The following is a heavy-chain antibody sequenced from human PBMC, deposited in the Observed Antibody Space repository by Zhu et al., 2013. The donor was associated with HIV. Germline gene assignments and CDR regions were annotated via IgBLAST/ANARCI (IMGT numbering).Heavy chain of an antibody. CDR2: IYYSGST. CDR3: ARERGTYYYYYYGMDV. V-gene: IGHV4-30-4*01. J-gene: IGHJ6*02. Sequence: VQLQESGPGLVKPSQTLSLTCTVSGGSISSGDYYWSWIRQPPGKGLEWIGYIYYSGSTYYNPSLKSRVTISVDTSKNQFSLKLSSVTAADTAVYYCARERGTYYYYYYGMDVWGQGTTVTVSS. CDR1: GGSISSGDYY.